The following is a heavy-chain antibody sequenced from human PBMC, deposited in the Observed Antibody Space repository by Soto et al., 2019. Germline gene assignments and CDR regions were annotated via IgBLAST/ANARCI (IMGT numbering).Heavy chain of an antibody. J-gene: IGHJ3*01. Sequence: GGSLRLSCAASGFTFSNDAMNWVRQAPGKGLEWVSVISGSGGSAYNADSVQGRFTISRDNSKNTLYLQMNSLRAEDTAIYYCVGEGSGWYSPGSFDFWGRGTTVTVSS. V-gene: IGHV3-23*01. CDR1: GFTFSNDA. CDR2: ISGSGGSA. CDR3: VGEGSGWYSPGSFDF. D-gene: IGHD6-19*01.